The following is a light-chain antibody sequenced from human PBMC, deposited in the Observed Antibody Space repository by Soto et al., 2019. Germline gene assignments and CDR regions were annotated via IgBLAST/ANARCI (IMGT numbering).Light chain of an antibody. Sequence: EIVLTQSPGTLSLSPGERATLSCRSSQRVNSLFFGWHQQKPGQAPRLLIYGTTNRAAGIPDRFSGSGPGTDFSLTISRLEREDSAVYFCQEYGISPKTFGQGTKVDIK. CDR2: GTT. CDR1: QRVNSLF. CDR3: QEYGISPKT. V-gene: IGKV3-20*01. J-gene: IGKJ1*01.